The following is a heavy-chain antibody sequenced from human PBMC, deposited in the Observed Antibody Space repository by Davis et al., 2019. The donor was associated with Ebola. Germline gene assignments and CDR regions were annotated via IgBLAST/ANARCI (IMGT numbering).Heavy chain of an antibody. Sequence: PGGSLRLSCAASGFTFFSYAMRWVRQAPGKGLEWVAVISSDGSNKYYADSVKGRFTVSRDNSKSTLYLQMNSLRAEDTAVYYCTTRKEYQTYFDYWGQGTLVTVSP. CDR1: GFTFFSYA. CDR2: ISSDGSNK. V-gene: IGHV3-30-3*01. D-gene: IGHD2-2*01. CDR3: TTRKEYQTYFDY. J-gene: IGHJ4*02.